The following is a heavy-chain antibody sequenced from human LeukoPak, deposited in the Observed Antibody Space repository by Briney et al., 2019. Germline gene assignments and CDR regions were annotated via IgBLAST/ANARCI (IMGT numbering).Heavy chain of an antibody. CDR3: ARAENGDYAFDY. Sequence: SVKVSCKASGGTFSSYTISWVRQAPGQGLEWMGRIIPILGIANYAQKFQGRVTITADKSTSTAYMELSSLRSEDTAVYYCARAENGDYAFDYWGQGTLVTVSS. CDR2: IIPILGIA. D-gene: IGHD4-17*01. CDR1: GGTFSSYT. V-gene: IGHV1-69*02. J-gene: IGHJ4*02.